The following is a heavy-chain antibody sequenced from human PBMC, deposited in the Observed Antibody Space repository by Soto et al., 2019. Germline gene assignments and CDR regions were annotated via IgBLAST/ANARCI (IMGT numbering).Heavy chain of an antibody. CDR3: ASYQGITSFGVYSMYYYGMDV. J-gene: IGHJ6*02. CDR2: ISTDNGNT. V-gene: IGHV1-18*01. CDR1: GYTLTSYG. D-gene: IGHD3-3*01. Sequence: ASVKVSCKASGYTLTSYGISWVRQAPGQGLERMGWISTDNGNTKYAQHLQGRVSMTTDTSTSTAYMDLRSLRSVDTAVYYCASYQGITSFGVYSMYYYGMDVWGQGTTVSV.